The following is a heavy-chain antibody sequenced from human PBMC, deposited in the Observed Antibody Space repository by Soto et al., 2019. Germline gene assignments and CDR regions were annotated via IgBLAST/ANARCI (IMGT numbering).Heavy chain of an antibody. V-gene: IGHV3-53*01. J-gene: IGHJ4*02. CDR2: IYSGGSA. CDR3: ARDDGGDLGY. Sequence: EVQLVESGGGLIQPGGCLRLSCAASGFSVSSNYMSWVRQAAGKGLEWGSVIYSGGSAYYADSVKGRSTISRDNSKNTLYLQMNSLRAEDTAVYYCARDDGGDLGYWGQGTLVTVSS. CDR1: GFSVSSNY. D-gene: IGHD2-21*01.